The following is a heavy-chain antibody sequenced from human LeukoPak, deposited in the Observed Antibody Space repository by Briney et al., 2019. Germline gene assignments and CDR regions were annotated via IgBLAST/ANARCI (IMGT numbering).Heavy chain of an antibody. V-gene: IGHV7-4-1*02. CDR2: INTNTGNP. D-gene: IGHD1-26*01. Sequence: ASVKVSCKASGYTFTSYAMNWVRQAPGQGLEWMGWINTNTGNPTYAQGFTGRFVFSLDTSVSTAYLQISSLKAEDTAVYYCARGIVGATTMYHWFDPWGQGTLVTVSS. CDR3: ARGIVGATTMYHWFDP. CDR1: GYTFTSYA. J-gene: IGHJ5*02.